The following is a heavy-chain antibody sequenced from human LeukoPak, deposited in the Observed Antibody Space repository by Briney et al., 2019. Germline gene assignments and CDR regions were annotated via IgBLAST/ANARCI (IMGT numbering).Heavy chain of an antibody. Sequence: ASVKVSCKASGYTFTGYHMHWVRQAPEHGLEWMGWINPNSGGTNYAQKYQGRVTMTRDTSISTAYMELSRLGSDDTAVYYCASGCEYSGSGSHDDAFDVWGQGTMVTVSS. V-gene: IGHV1-2*02. CDR3: ASGCEYSGSGSHDDAFDV. D-gene: IGHD3-10*01. J-gene: IGHJ3*01. CDR1: GYTFTGYH. CDR2: INPNSGGT.